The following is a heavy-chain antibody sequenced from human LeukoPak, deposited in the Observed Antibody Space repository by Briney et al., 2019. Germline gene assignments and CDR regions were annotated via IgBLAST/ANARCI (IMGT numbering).Heavy chain of an antibody. J-gene: IGHJ4*02. CDR3: ARARFAYDSSGYYPLFYFDF. CDR2: IYYSGST. CDR1: GGSFSGYY. V-gene: IGHV4-34*01. Sequence: SETLSLTCAVYGGSFSGYYWSWIRQPPGKGLEWIGSIYYSGSTYYNPSLKSRVTISVDTSKIQFSLRLSSVTAADTAVYYCARARFAYDSSGYYPLFYFDFWGQGTLVTVSS. D-gene: IGHD3-22*01.